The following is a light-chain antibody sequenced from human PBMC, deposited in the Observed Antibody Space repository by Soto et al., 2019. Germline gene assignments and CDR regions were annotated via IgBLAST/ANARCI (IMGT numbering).Light chain of an antibody. CDR2: DAS. CDR3: QQRSNWLT. J-gene: IGKJ4*01. Sequence: EIVLTQSPATLSLSPGERATLSCRASQSVSSYLAWYQQRPGQAPRLLIFDASNRATGIPARFSGSGSGTDFTLTISRLEPEDFAVYYCQQRSNWLTFGGGTNVEIK. V-gene: IGKV3-11*01. CDR1: QSVSSY.